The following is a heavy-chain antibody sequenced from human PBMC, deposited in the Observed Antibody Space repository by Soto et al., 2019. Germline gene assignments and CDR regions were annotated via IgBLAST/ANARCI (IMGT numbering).Heavy chain of an antibody. CDR2: FNPTGDTA. CDR3: ARGGRIVDKGIGYYYYHAMDV. V-gene: IGHV1-46*01. D-gene: IGHD5-18*01. CDR1: GYPFTSYY. J-gene: IGHJ6*02. Sequence: XSVKGSCRASGYPFTSYYIHWVRQSPGQGLEWMGIFNPTGDTASYAQKLQGRVTMTRDTSTGTAYMELGSLRSEDTAVYYCARGGRIVDKGIGYYYYHAMDVWGQGTTVTVSS.